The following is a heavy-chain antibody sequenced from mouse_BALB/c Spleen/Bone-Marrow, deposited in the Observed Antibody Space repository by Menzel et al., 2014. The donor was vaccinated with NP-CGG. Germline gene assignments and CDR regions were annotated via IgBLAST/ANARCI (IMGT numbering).Heavy chain of an antibody. CDR1: GFTFSDYY. V-gene: IGHV5-12*02. Sequence: EVKLMESGGVLVQPGGSLKLSCATSGFTFSDYYMYWVRQTPEKRLEWVAYITKGGGSTYYPDIVKGRFTISRDNAKNTLYLQMSRLKSEDTAMYYCARQLAYAMDYWGQGTSVTVSS. CDR2: ITKGGGST. J-gene: IGHJ4*01. CDR3: ARQLAYAMDY. D-gene: IGHD4-1*01.